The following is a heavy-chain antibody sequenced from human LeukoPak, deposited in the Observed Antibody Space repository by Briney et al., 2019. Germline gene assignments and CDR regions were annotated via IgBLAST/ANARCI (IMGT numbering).Heavy chain of an antibody. CDR3: AKWPEGATPKFHY. J-gene: IGHJ4*02. Sequence: PGGSLRLSCAASGFTFSSYAMSWVRQAPGKGLEWVSTISGSGGVTYYPDSVRGRFTISRDNSKNTLHLKKDSLRAEDTAIYYCAKWPEGATPKFHYWGQGTLVTVSS. CDR1: GFTFSSYA. D-gene: IGHD1-26*01. V-gene: IGHV3-23*01. CDR2: ISGSGGVT.